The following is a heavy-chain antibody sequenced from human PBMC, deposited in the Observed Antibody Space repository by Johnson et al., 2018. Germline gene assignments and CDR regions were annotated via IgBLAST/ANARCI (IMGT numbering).Heavy chain of an antibody. Sequence: QVQLQESGPGLVKPSETLSLTCTVSGGSISGYYWTWIRQPPGKELEWIGFIYYSGSTHYNPSLRGRVTISVDTSKNQFSLKLTSVTAAEPAVYYCARAVAGAAEYFQHWGQGTLVTVSS. CDR1: GGSISGYY. CDR2: IYYSGST. J-gene: IGHJ1*01. CDR3: ARAVAGAAEYFQH. V-gene: IGHV4-59*01. D-gene: IGHD6-19*01.